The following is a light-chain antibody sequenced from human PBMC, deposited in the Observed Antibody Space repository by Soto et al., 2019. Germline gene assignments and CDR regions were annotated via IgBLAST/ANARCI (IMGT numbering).Light chain of an antibody. J-gene: IGKJ1*01. V-gene: IGKV3-15*01. CDR2: GAS. CDR3: QQYDNWPRT. Sequence: EIVMTQSPATLSESPGERATLSCRASQSVSSKLAWYQQKPGQAPRLLIYGASTRATGIPARFSGSGSGTQFSLTISSLQSEDFAVYYCQQYDNWPRTFGQGTKVEIK. CDR1: QSVSSK.